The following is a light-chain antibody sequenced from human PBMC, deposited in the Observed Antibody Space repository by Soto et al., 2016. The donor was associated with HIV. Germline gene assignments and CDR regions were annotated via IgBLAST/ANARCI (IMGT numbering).Light chain of an antibody. CDR2: KAS. J-gene: IGKJ2*01. Sequence: DIQMTQSPSTLSASVGDRVIITCRASQSISSWLAWYQQKPGKAPKVLIYKASSLDSGVPSRFSGSGSGTEFTLTISSLLPDDSATHYCQHAETFGQGTKLEIK. CDR3: QHAET. V-gene: IGKV1-5*03. CDR1: QSISSW.